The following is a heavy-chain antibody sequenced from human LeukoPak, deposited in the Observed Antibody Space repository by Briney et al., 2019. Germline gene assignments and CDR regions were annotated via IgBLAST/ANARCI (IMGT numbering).Heavy chain of an antibody. CDR1: GGXISSSYYY. CDR2: IYDSGNT. J-gene: IGHJ4*02. V-gene: IGHV4-39*01. D-gene: IGHD1-26*01. Sequence: SETLSLTCTVSGGXISSSYYYWTWLRQPPGGGLGWLGTIYDSGNTYYNPSLRGRVTISLDTPKSQFSLHLSSVTAADTAVYYCAKRSTKDSGFDFWGQGTLVTVSS. CDR3: AKRSTKDSGFDF.